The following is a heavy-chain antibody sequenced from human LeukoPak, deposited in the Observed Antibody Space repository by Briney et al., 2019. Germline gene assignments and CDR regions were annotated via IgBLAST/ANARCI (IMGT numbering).Heavy chain of an antibody. Sequence: SCKASGGTFSSYAISWVRQAPGKGLEWVAVISYDGSNKYYADSVKGRFTISGDNSKNTLYLQMNSLRAEDTAVYYCAKGGITMTDYYFDYWGQGTLVTVSS. CDR1: GGTFSSYA. D-gene: IGHD1-14*01. J-gene: IGHJ4*02. CDR2: ISYDGSNK. V-gene: IGHV3-30-3*02. CDR3: AKGGITMTDYYFDY.